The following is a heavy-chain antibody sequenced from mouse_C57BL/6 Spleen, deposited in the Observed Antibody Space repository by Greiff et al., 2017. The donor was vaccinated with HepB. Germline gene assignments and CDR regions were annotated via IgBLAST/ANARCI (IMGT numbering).Heavy chain of an antibody. CDR2: IYPGSGNT. J-gene: IGHJ4*01. CDR1: GYSFTSYY. Sequence: QVQLQQSGPELVKPGASVKISCKASGYSFTSYYIHWVKQRPGQGLEWIGWIYPGSGNTKYNEKFKGKATLTADTSSSTAYMQLSSLTSEDSAVYYCARAATVVATGAMDYWGQGTSVTVSS. V-gene: IGHV1-66*01. CDR3: ARAATVVATGAMDY. D-gene: IGHD1-1*01.